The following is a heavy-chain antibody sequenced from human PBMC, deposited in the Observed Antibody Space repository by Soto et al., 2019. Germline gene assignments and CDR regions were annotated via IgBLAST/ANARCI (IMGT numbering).Heavy chain of an antibody. D-gene: IGHD2-2*01. CDR3: ARVERASWIAS. V-gene: IGHV4-31*02. CDR1: GGSINSGAHY. J-gene: IGHJ1*01. CDR2: IYYSGDT. Sequence: SETLSLTCSVSGGSINSGAHYWSWLLQRPGKGLEWIGYIYYSGDTQYNPSLKSRLSISLDMSKNQFSLKLSSVTAADTALYFCARVERASWIASWGPGTPVPVYS.